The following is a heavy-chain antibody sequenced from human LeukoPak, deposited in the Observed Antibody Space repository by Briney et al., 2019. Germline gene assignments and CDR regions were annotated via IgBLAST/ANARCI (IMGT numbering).Heavy chain of an antibody. CDR3: AKVSGGGLYYDGMDV. D-gene: IGHD1-14*01. V-gene: IGHV3-23*01. CDR1: GFTFSTYA. J-gene: IGHJ6*02. Sequence: GGSLRLSCAASGFTFSTYAMSWVRQAPGKGLEWVSAISGSGGSTNYADSVKGRFTISRDSSKNTLYLQMNSLRAEDTAVYYCAKVSGGGLYYDGMDVWGQGTTVTVSS. CDR2: ISGSGGST.